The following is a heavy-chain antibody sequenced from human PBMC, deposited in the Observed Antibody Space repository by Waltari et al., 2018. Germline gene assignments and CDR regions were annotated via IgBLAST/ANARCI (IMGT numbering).Heavy chain of an antibody. J-gene: IGHJ4*02. CDR2: ISGVGERK. CDR1: GFTFSSYA. Sequence: EVQLLESGGGLVQPGGSLRVSCAASGFTFSSYAMSWVRQAPGKGLGWVSAISGVGERKYYAASVKGRFTISRDNSKNTVNLQMNSLRAEDTAVYYCAKVASFHSSGWQYWGQGTLVTVSS. D-gene: IGHD6-19*01. CDR3: AKVASFHSSGWQY. V-gene: IGHV3-23*01.